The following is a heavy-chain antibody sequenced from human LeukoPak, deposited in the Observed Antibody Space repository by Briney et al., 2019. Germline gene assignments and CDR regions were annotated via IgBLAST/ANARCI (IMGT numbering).Heavy chain of an antibody. V-gene: IGHV3-21*01. J-gene: IGHJ5*02. Sequence: PGGSLRLSCAASGFTFSSYSMNWVRQAPGKGLEWVSSISSSSSYIYYADSVKGRFTIFRDNAKNSLYLQMNSLRAEDTAVYYCARDAFLEWYDAYNWFDPWGQGTLVTVSS. CDR1: GFTFSSYS. D-gene: IGHD3-3*02. CDR2: ISSSSSYI. CDR3: ARDAFLEWYDAYNWFDP.